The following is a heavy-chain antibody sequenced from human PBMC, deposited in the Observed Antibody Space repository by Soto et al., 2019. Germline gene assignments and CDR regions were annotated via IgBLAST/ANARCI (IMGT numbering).Heavy chain of an antibody. CDR2: ISYDGSNK. D-gene: IGHD3-10*01. CDR3: AEVFYGPTALWAGVHLDQYYFGIGV. J-gene: IGHJ6*01. V-gene: IGHV3-30*18. Sequence: GGSLRLSCAASGFTFSSYGMHWVRQAPGKGLEWVAVISYDGSNKYYADSVKGRFTISRDNSKKPLYLQWNSLRAEDTAVYYCAEVFYGPTALWAGVHLDQYYFGIGVWGPGTTVPVLL. CDR1: GFTFSSYG.